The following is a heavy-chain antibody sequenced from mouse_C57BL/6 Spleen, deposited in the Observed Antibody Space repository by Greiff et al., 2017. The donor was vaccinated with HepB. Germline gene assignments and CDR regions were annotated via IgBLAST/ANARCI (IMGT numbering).Heavy chain of an antibody. Sequence: VQLKESGGGLVKPGGSLKLSCAASGFTFSSYAMSWVRQTPEKRLEWVATISDGGSYTYYPDNVKGRFTISRDNAKNNLYLQMSHLKSEDTAMYYCARDLARAYWGQGTLVTVSA. CDR2: ISDGGSYT. V-gene: IGHV5-4*01. J-gene: IGHJ3*01. CDR3: ARDLARAY. CDR1: GFTFSSYA.